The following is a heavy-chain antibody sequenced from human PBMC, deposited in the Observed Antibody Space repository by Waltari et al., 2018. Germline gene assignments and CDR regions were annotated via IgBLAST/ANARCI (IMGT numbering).Heavy chain of an antibody. CDR2: IYYSGST. CDR3: ARDRRYVDY. Sequence: QVQLQDSGPGLVKPSETLSPPCPVSGWSISSYYWSWIRQPPGKGLAWIGYIYYSGSTNYNPSLKSRVTISVDTSKNQFSLKLSSVTAADTAVYYCARDRRYVDYWGQGTLVTVSS. J-gene: IGHJ4*02. V-gene: IGHV4-59*01. CDR1: GWSISSYY.